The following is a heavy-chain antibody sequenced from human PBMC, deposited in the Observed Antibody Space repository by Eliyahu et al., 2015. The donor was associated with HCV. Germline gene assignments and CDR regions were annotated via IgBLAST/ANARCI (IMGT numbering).Heavy chain of an antibody. V-gene: IGHV3-7*01. CDR1: GFTFSSYW. CDR3: AREGWRGYSDY. CDR2: INQDESQK. J-gene: IGHJ4*02. D-gene: IGHD5-24*01. Sequence: QPGGSLRLSCAASGFTFSSYWMTWVRQAPGKGLEWVANINQDESQKYYVGSVKGRFTISRDNAKNSLYLQMNSLRAEDTAVYYCAREGWRGYSDYWGQGTLVTVSS.